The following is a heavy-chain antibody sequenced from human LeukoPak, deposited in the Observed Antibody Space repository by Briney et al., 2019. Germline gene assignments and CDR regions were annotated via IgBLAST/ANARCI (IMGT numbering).Heavy chain of an antibody. D-gene: IGHD3-10*01. CDR2: IIPIFGTA. J-gene: IGHJ6*03. CDR1: GGTFSSYA. V-gene: IGHV1-69*05. CDR3: ARGGWFGEFPYYMDV. Sequence: SVNVSCKASGGTFSSYAISWVRQAPGQGLEWMGGIIPIFGTANYAQKFQGRVTITRNTSISTAYMELSSLRSEDTAVYYCARGGWFGEFPYYMDVWGKGTTVTVSS.